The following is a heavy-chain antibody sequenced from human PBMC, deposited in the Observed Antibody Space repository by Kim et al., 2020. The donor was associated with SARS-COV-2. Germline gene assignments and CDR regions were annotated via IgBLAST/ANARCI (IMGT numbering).Heavy chain of an antibody. Sequence: ASVKVSCKASGYTFTSYAMNWVRQAPGQGLEWMGWINTNTGNPTYAQGFTGRFVFSLDTSVSTAYLQISSLKAEDTAVYYCARGGVLRFLEWLLAGSNWFDPWGQGTLVTVSS. D-gene: IGHD3-3*01. CDR1: GYTFTSYA. J-gene: IGHJ5*02. V-gene: IGHV7-4-1*02. CDR2: INTNTGNP. CDR3: ARGGVLRFLEWLLAGSNWFDP.